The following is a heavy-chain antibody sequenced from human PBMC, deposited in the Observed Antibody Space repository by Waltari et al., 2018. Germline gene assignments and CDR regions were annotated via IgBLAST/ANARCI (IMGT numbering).Heavy chain of an antibody. J-gene: IGHJ3*02. D-gene: IGHD6-19*01. CDR2: IDPVDSDT. CDR3: ASAAYSSDKDAFDI. Sequence: EVQLVQSGAEVKKPGESLKISCKGSGYSFTSYWIGWVRQMPGKGGGWMGIIDPVDSDTRYSPSFQGQVTISADKSISTAYRQWSSLKASDTAMYYCASAAYSSDKDAFDIWGQGTMVTVSS. CDR1: GYSFTSYW. V-gene: IGHV5-51*03.